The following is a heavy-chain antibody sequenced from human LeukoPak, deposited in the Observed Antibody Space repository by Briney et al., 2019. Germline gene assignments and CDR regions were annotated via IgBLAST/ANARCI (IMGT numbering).Heavy chain of an antibody. CDR3: ARGTDSYYYHMDV. CDR2: IYGGGST. V-gene: IGHV3-53*01. Sequence: PGGSLRLSCAASGFTVSSNYMSWVRQAPGKGLEWVSVIYGGGSTYYADSVRGRFTISRDNSKNTLFLQMNSLRAEDTAVYYCARGTDSYYYHMDVWGRGTTVTVSS. D-gene: IGHD2-8*02. J-gene: IGHJ6*03. CDR1: GFTVSSNY.